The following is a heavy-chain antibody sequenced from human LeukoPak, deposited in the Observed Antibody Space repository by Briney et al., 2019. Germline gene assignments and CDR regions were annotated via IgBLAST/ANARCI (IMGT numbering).Heavy chain of an antibody. D-gene: IGHD6-19*01. J-gene: IGHJ4*02. CDR2: INAGNGNT. CDR1: GYTFTSYA. CDR3: ARAAPSGWYEFDY. V-gene: IGHV1-3*01. Sequence: GASVKVSCKASGYTFTSYAMHWVRQAPGQRLEWMGWINAGNGNTKYSQKFQGRVTITRDTSASTAYMELSSLRSEDTAVYYCARAAPSGWYEFDYSGQGTLVTVSS.